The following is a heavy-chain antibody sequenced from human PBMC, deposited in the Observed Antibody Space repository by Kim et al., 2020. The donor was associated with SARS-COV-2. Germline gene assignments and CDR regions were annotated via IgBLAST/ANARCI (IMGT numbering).Heavy chain of an antibody. D-gene: IGHD2-21*01. V-gene: IGHV3-48*03. CDR3: ARDRPGLFVSPLLDY. J-gene: IGHJ4*02. Sequence: GGSLRLSCSASGFTFSGYEMNSVRQAPGKGLEWVSYISSSGSTIYYAVSVKGRFTISRDNAKKSLYLQMNSLRAEDTAVYYCARDRPGLFVSPLLDYWGQGTLVTVSS. CDR2: ISSSGSTI. CDR1: GFTFSGYE.